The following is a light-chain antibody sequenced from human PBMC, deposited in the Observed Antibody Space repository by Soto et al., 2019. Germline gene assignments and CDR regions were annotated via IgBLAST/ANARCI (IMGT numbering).Light chain of an antibody. CDR1: SSDVGAYNY. CDR3: SSYTRSNTYV. Sequence: QSALTQPASVSGSPGQSITISCTGTSSDVGAYNYVSWYQQHXXXXXXXXXXDVSNRPSGVSNRFSGSKSGNTASLTISGLQAEDEADYYCSSYTRSNTYVFGTGTKVTVL. J-gene: IGLJ1*01. V-gene: IGLV2-14*01. CDR2: DVS.